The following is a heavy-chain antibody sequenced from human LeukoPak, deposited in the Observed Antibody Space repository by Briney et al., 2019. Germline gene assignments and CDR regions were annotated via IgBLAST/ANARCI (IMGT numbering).Heavy chain of an antibody. Sequence: GGSLRLSCAASGFTFSSYSMNWVRQAPGKGLEWVSSISSSSSYIYYADSVKGRFTISRDNAKNSLYLQMNSLRAEDTAVYYCARVVGYCSSTSCPYYYYYMDVWGKGITVTVSS. CDR1: GFTFSSYS. CDR3: ARVVGYCSSTSCPYYYYYMDV. J-gene: IGHJ6*03. V-gene: IGHV3-21*01. D-gene: IGHD2-2*01. CDR2: ISSSSSYI.